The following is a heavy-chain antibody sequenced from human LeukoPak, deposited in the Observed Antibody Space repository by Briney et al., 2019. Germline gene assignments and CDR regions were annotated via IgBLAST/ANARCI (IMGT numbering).Heavy chain of an antibody. J-gene: IGHJ4*02. CDR3: AKRGVVIRVILVGFYKEAYYFDS. D-gene: IGHD3-22*01. Sequence: GGSLRLSCAVSGITLSNYGMSWVRQAPGKGLEWVAGISGSAGGTYYADSVKGRFTISRDNAKNTLYLQLNNLRAEDTSVYFCAKRGVVIRVILVGFYKEAYYFDSWGQGALVTVSS. V-gene: IGHV3-23*01. CDR1: GITLSNYG. CDR2: ISGSAGGT.